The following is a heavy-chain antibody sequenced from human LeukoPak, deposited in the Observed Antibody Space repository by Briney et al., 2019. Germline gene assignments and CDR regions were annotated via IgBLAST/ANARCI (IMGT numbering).Heavy chain of an antibody. D-gene: IGHD3-22*01. CDR2: IKHGGST. CDR3: ARLQFLSGGYYAFDS. J-gene: IGHJ4*02. Sequence: SETLSLTCIVSGGSLRDTYWSWIRQSPGKGLEWIAEIKHGGSTNYNPSLKSRVTISADASKNEISLKLSTVTAADTAVYYCARLQFLSGGYYAFDSWGQGSLVTVSS. CDR1: GGSLRDTY. V-gene: IGHV4-34*01.